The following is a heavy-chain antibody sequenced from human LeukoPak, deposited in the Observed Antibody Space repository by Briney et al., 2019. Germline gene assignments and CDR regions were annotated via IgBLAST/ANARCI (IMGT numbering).Heavy chain of an antibody. CDR3: ASTTAAGTYYYYYMDV. D-gene: IGHD6-13*01. V-gene: IGHV3-9*01. Sequence: GGSLRLSCAASGFTFGEYAMHWVRQAPGKGLEWVSGISYSSGSIGYVDSVKGRFTISRDNAKNSLYLQMNSLRAEDTAVYYCASTTAAGTYYYYYMDVWGKGTTVTISS. CDR2: ISYSSGSI. J-gene: IGHJ6*03. CDR1: GFTFGEYA.